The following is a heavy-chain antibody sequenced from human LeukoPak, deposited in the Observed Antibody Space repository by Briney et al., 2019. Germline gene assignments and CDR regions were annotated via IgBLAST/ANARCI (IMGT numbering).Heavy chain of an antibody. CDR2: ISGSGGST. J-gene: IGHJ1*01. V-gene: IGHV3-23*01. D-gene: IGHD4-17*01. Sequence: GGSLSLSCAPSGLTFSSYGMSWARQAPGRGREWLSAISGSGGSTYYAHSVKGRFTISRDNSKNTLYLQMNSLRAEDTAVYYCAKEIYGDSTGGRFQHWGQGTLVTVSS. CDR3: AKEIYGDSTGGRFQH. CDR1: GLTFSSYG.